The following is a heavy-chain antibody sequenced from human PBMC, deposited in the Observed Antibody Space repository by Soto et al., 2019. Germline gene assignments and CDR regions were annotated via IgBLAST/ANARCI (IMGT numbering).Heavy chain of an antibody. CDR2: INAGYGNT. V-gene: IGHV1-3*01. CDR1: GYTFSSYA. CDR3: ARATGDGTGDF. Sequence: QVHLVQSGAEVRKPGASVKVSCKASGYTFSSYAMHWVRQAPGQRLEWMGWINAGYGNTKSSQKFQDRVPISRDTSASTTYKELTILRSEATAVYSCARATGDGTGDFWGKGTLMCVSS. D-gene: IGHD7-27*01. J-gene: IGHJ4*02.